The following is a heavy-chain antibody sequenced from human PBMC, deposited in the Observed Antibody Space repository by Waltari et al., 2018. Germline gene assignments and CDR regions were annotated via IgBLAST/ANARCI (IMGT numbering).Heavy chain of an antibody. J-gene: IGHJ4*02. V-gene: IGHV1-69*08. CDR2: IIPIFGTA. CDR1: GGTFSSYA. D-gene: IGHD3-3*01. CDR3: ARDVLWGVVIYYFDY. Sequence: QVQLVQSGAEVKKPGSSVKVSCTASGGTFSSYALSWVRQAPGQGLEWMGSIIPIFGTANYAQKFQGRVTITADKSTSTAYMELSSLTSEDTAVYYCARDVLWGVVIYYFDYWGQGTLVTVSS.